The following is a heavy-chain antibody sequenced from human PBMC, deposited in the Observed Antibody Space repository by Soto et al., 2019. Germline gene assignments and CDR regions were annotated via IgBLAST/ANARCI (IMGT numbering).Heavy chain of an antibody. CDR3: ARDRATFDY. V-gene: IGHV3-23*01. J-gene: IGHJ4*02. Sequence: GGSLRLSCAASGFTFTSYAMSWVRLTPGKGLEWVSAISGSGSNTFYADSVGGRFTISRDNSKNTVFLQMNNLRAEDTAVYFCARDRATFDYWGQGTRVTVSS. CDR2: ISGSGSNT. D-gene: IGHD1-26*01. CDR1: GFTFTSYA.